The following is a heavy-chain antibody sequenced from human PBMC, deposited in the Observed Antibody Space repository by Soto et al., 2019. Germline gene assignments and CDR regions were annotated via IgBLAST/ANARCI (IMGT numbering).Heavy chain of an antibody. V-gene: IGHV4-4*02. CDR2: IFPGGST. D-gene: IGHD3-16*01. Sequence: QVQLQESGPGLVKPSGTLSLTCVVSGGSIGSSHWWSWVRQSPGKGLEWIGEIFPGGSTNYNPSLKSRVTISIDRSKNQFSPRLNSVTAADTAVYYCARSGGARFSYWGQGTLVTVSS. CDR3: ARSGGARFSY. J-gene: IGHJ4*02. CDR1: GGSIGSSHW.